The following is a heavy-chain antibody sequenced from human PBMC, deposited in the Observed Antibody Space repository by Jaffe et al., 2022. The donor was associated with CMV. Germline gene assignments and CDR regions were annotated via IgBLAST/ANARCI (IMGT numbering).Heavy chain of an antibody. J-gene: IGHJ5*02. CDR2: IDPSDSYT. D-gene: IGHD2-21*01. CDR1: GYSFTSYW. V-gene: IGHV5-10-1*03. Sequence: EVQLVQSGAEVKKPGESLRISCKGSGYSFTSYWISWVRQMPGKGLEWMGRIDPSDSYTNYSPSFQGHVTISADKSITTAYLQWSSLKASDTAMYYCARLIYGDNSGGWFDPWGQGTLVTVSS. CDR3: ARLIYGDNSGGWFDP.